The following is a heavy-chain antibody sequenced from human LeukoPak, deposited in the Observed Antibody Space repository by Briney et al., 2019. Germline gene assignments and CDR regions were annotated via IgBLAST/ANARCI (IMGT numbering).Heavy chain of an antibody. V-gene: IGHV6-1*01. Sequence: SQTLSLTCAISGDSVSSNRAAWRWIRHSPSRGLEWLGRAYYRSKWYYGYALSVISRMTINPDTSKNQISLQLNSVTPEDTAVYYCARAPADYGGNSLFDYWGQGTLVTVSS. CDR1: GDSVSSNRAA. J-gene: IGHJ4*02. D-gene: IGHD4-23*01. CDR3: ARAPADYGGNSLFDY. CDR2: AYYRSKWYY.